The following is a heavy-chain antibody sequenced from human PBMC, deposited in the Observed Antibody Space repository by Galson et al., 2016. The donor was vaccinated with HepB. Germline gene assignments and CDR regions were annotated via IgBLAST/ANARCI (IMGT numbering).Heavy chain of an antibody. J-gene: IGHJ4*02. D-gene: IGHD2-15*01. V-gene: IGHV1-18*04. CDR1: GYTFINYG. CDR3: AGESLYCSGGNCYSPLGDY. CDR2: ISVDIGNT. Sequence: SVKVSCKASGYTFINYGISWVRQAPGQGLEWMGWISVDIGNTNYAQKLQARVTMTTDTSTSTAYMELRSLRSDDTAVYYSAGESLYCSGGNCYSPLGDYWGQGTLVTVSS.